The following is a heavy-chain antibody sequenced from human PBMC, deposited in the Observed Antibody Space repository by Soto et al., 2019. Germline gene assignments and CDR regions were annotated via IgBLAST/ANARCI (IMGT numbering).Heavy chain of an antibody. V-gene: IGHV3-21*04. J-gene: IGHJ5*02. D-gene: IGHD2-21*01. CDR2: ISSSSSYI. CDR1: GFTFSSHS. CDR3: AKDLWAPDINWFDP. Sequence: GGSMRLSCAASGFTFSSHSMNWVRQAPGKGLEWVSSISSSSSYIYYADSVKGRYNISRDNAKNSLYLQMNSLRAEVTVLYFCAKDLWAPDINWFDPWGQGTLVTVSS.